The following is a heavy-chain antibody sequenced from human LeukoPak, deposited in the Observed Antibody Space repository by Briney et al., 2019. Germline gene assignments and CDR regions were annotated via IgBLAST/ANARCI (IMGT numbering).Heavy chain of an antibody. CDR3: ARDLGSDNWNWGAFDI. CDR1: GGSISSGSYY. V-gene: IGHV4-61*02. Sequence: SQTLSLTCTVSGGSISSGSYYWSWIRQPAGKGLEWIGRIYTSGSTNYNPSLKSRVTISVDTSKNQFSLKLSSVTAADTAVYYCARDLGSDNWNWGAFDIWGQGTMVTVS. J-gene: IGHJ3*02. CDR2: IYTSGST. D-gene: IGHD1-7*01.